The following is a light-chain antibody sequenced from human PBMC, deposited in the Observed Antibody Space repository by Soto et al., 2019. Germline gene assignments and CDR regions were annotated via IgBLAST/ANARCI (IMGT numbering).Light chain of an antibody. Sequence: DIQMTPSPSFVSASIGDRVTITCRASQDVSSWLAWYQQRPGKAPKLLIYAASSLQSGVPSRFSGSGSGTDFTLTISSLQPEDFATYYCQQAHTLPWTFGQGTKVEIK. J-gene: IGKJ1*01. CDR2: AAS. CDR3: QQAHTLPWT. V-gene: IGKV1-12*01. CDR1: QDVSSW.